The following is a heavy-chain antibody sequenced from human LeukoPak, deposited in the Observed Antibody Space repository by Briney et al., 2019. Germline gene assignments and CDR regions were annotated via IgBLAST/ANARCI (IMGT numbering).Heavy chain of an antibody. D-gene: IGHD1-26*01. V-gene: IGHV3-48*03. J-gene: IGHJ4*02. CDR3: ARDRDDGGSYLGPFDY. CDR2: ISSSGSTI. CDR1: GFTFSSYE. Sequence: PGGSLRLSCAASGFTFSSYEVNWVRQAPGKGLEWVSYISSSGSTIYYADSVKGRFTISRDNAKNSLYLQMNSLRAEDTAVYYCARDRDDGGSYLGPFDYWGQGTLVTVSS.